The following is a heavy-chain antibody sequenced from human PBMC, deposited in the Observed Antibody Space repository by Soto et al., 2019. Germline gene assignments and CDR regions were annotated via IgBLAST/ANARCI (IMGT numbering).Heavy chain of an antibody. CDR2: IIPIFGTA. CDR3: ARERCSGGSCPVTYYFDY. V-gene: IGHV1-69*01. CDR1: GGTFSSYA. Sequence: QVQLVQSGAEVKKPGSSVKVSCKASGGTFSSYAISWVRQAPGQGLEWMGGIIPIFGTANYAQKFQGRVTITADESTSTAYMELSSLRSEDTAVYYCARERCSGGSCPVTYYFDYWGQGTLVTVSS. D-gene: IGHD2-15*01. J-gene: IGHJ4*02.